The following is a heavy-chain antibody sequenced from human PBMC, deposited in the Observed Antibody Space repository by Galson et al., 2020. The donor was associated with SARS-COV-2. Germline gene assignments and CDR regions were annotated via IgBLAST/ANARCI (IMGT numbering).Heavy chain of an antibody. CDR3: ARENYGSGGYMFDF. CDR1: GGSISGHY. CDR2: IYYSGST. D-gene: IGHD3-10*01. J-gene: IGHJ4*02. V-gene: IGHV4-59*11. Sequence: ASETLSLTCNVSGGSISGHYWSWIRQPPGKGLEWIGYIYYSGSTNYNPSLKSRVTMSVDPSKNQFSLKLTSVTAADTAVYFCARENYGSGGYMFDFWGQGILVTVSS.